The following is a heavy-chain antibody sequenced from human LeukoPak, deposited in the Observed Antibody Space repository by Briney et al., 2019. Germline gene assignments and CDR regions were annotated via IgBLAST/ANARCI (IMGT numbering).Heavy chain of an antibody. Sequence: PGGSPRLSCAASGFTVSSNYMSWVRQAPGKGLEWVSVIYSGGTTYYADSVKGRFTISRDNSKNTLYLQMNSLRAEDTAVYYCASPPYYYGSGTYGEWGQGTLVTVSS. CDR2: IYSGGTT. V-gene: IGHV3-53*01. CDR3: ASPPYYYGSGTYGE. CDR1: GFTVSSNY. J-gene: IGHJ4*02. D-gene: IGHD3-10*01.